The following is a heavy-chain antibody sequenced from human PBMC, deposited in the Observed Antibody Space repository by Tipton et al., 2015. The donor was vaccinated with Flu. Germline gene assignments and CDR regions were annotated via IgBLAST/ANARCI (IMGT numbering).Heavy chain of an antibody. CDR3: ARDSPDWGFDY. CDR2: IYYSGST. V-gene: IGHV4-31*03. J-gene: IGHJ4*02. CDR1: GGSISSGGYY. D-gene: IGHD3/OR15-3a*01. Sequence: TLSLTCTVSGGSISSGGYYWSWIRQHPGKGLEWIGYIYYSGSTYYNPSLKSRVTISVDTSKNQFSLKLSSVTAADTAVYYCARDSPDWGFDYWGQGTLVTVSS.